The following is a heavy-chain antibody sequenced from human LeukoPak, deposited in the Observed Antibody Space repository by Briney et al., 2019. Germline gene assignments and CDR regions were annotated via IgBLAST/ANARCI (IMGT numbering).Heavy chain of an antibody. CDR3: ATEIQNIASRVY. V-gene: IGHV4-38-2*02. Sequence: SETLSLTCSVSGYSISSGYYWGWIRQAPGKGLEWIGNLYHSGSTYYNPSLKSRVSISVDTSKNQFSLNLSSVTAADTAVYYCATEIQNIASRVYWGQGTLVTVSS. J-gene: IGHJ4*02. D-gene: IGHD2/OR15-2a*01. CDR2: LYHSGST. CDR1: GYSISSGYY.